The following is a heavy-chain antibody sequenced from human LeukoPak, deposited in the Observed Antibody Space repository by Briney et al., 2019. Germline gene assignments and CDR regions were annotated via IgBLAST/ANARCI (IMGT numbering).Heavy chain of an antibody. V-gene: IGHV1-69*13. CDR1: GYTFTSYG. CDR3: ARMFRGGVVVVPAAIQDAFDI. Sequence: SVKVSCKASGYTFTSYGISWVRQAPGQGLEWMGGIIPIFGTANYAQKFQGRVTITADESTSTAYMELSSLRSEDTAVYYCARMFRGGVVVVPAAIQDAFDIWGQGTMVTVSS. CDR2: IIPIFGTA. J-gene: IGHJ3*02. D-gene: IGHD2-2*02.